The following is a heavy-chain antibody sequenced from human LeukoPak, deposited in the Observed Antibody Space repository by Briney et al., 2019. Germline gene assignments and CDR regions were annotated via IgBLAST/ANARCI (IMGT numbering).Heavy chain of an antibody. J-gene: IGHJ2*01. Sequence: SVKVSCKASGGTFSSYAISWVRQAPGQGLEWMGGIIPIFGTANYAQKFQGRATITADESTSTAYMELSSLRSEDTAVYYCARDRSTGGYWYFDLWGRGTLVTVSS. D-gene: IGHD7-27*01. CDR1: GGTFSSYA. CDR2: IIPIFGTA. CDR3: ARDRSTGGYWYFDL. V-gene: IGHV1-69*01.